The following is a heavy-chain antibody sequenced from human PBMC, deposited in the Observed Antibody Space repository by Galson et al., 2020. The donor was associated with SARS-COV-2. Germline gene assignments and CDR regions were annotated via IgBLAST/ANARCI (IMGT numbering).Heavy chain of an antibody. CDR3: AKQLSHVYYVL. V-gene: IGHV3-23*01. D-gene: IGHD3-16*01. CDR2: ISGSGDGT. CDR1: GFTFSSYG. Sequence: GGSLRLSCAASGFTFSSYGMSWVRQAPGRGLEWVSAISGSGDGTYYADSVKGRFTISRDNSKNTLYLQLDSLRAEDTAVFYCAKQLSHVYYVLWGQGTLVTVSS. J-gene: IGHJ4*02.